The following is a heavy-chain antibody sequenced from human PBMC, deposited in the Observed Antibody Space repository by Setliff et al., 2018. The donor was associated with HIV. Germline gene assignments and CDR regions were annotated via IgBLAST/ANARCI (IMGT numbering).Heavy chain of an antibody. V-gene: IGHV3-48*03. Sequence: GGSLRLSCAASGFTFRSYEMNWVRQAPGKGLEWVSYISSSGSSIYYADSVKGRFTISRDNAKNSLYLQMNSLRAEDTAVYYCATCPAADYYDSSALAAYYFDYWGQGTLVTVSS. CDR1: GFTFRSYE. J-gene: IGHJ4*02. CDR2: ISSSGSSI. D-gene: IGHD3-22*01. CDR3: ATCPAADYYDSSALAAYYFDY.